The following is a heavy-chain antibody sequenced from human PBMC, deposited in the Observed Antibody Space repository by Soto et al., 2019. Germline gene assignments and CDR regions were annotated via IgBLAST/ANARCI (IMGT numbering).Heavy chain of an antibody. CDR1: GFTFSSYS. CDR2: ISSSSSYI. D-gene: IGHD3-3*01. Sequence: PGGSLRLSCAASGFTFSSYSMNWVRQAPGKGLEWVSSISSSSSYIYYADSVKGRFTISRDNAKNSLYLQMNSLRAEDTAVYYCTIGYYDFWSGYYDQGYYFYGMDVWGQGTLVTVFS. CDR3: TIGYYDFWSGYYDQGYYFYGMDV. V-gene: IGHV3-21*01. J-gene: IGHJ6*02.